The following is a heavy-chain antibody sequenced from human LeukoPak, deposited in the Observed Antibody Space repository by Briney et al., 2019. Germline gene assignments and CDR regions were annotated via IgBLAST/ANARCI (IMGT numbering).Heavy chain of an antibody. J-gene: IGHJ4*02. D-gene: IGHD3-10*01. Sequence: PSETLSLXCTVSGGSISSYYWSWIRQPPGKGLEWIGYIYYSGSTNYNPSLKSRVTISVDTSKNQFSLKLSSVTAADTAVYYCARDSGRPFRGMDYWGQGTLVTVSS. CDR1: GGSISSYY. CDR3: ARDSGRPFRGMDY. V-gene: IGHV4-59*01. CDR2: IYYSGST.